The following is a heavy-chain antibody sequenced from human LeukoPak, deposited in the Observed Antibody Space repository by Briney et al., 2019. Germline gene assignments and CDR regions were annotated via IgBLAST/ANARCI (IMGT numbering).Heavy chain of an antibody. CDR1: GFTFSSYA. J-gene: IGHJ4*02. Sequence: GGSLRLSRAASGFTFSSYAMSWVRQTPGKGLEWVSTISGSGGSTYYADSVKGRFTISRDNSKNTLYLQMNSLRAEDTAVYYCAKGEYSSSGWGIDYWGQGTLVTVSS. D-gene: IGHD6-6*01. CDR2: ISGSGGST. V-gene: IGHV3-23*01. CDR3: AKGEYSSSGWGIDY.